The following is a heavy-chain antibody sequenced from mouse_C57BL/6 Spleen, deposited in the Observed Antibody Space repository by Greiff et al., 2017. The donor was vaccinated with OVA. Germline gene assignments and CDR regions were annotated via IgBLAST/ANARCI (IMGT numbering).Heavy chain of an antibody. CDR1: GFNIKDYY. CDR3: ASATVVPDWYFDV. Sequence: VQLQQSGAELVKPGASVKLSCTASGFNIKDYYMHWVKQRTEQGLEWIGRIDPEAGETKYAPKFQGKATITADTSSNTAYLQLSSLTSEDTAVYYCASATVVPDWYFDVWGTGTTVTVSS. D-gene: IGHD1-1*01. J-gene: IGHJ1*03. V-gene: IGHV14-2*01. CDR2: IDPEAGET.